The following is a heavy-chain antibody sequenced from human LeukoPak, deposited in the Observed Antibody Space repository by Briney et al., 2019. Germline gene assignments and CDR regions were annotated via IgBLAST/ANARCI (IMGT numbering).Heavy chain of an antibody. V-gene: IGHV3-11*01. CDR3: ARDPDYYYYMDI. Sequence: PGGSLRLSCAASGFTFSDYYMSWIRQAPGKGLEWVSYISSSGSTIYYADSVKGRFTISRDNAKNSLYLQMNSLRAKDTAVYYCARDPDYYYYMDIWGKGTTVTVSS. CDR2: ISSSGSTI. CDR1: GFTFSDYY. J-gene: IGHJ6*03.